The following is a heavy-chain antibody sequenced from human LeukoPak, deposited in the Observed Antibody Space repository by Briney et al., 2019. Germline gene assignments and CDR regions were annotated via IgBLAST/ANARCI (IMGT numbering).Heavy chain of an antibody. CDR1: GFTFSSYE. D-gene: IGHD2-15*01. CDR2: ISSSGSTI. V-gene: IGHV3-48*03. J-gene: IGHJ4*02. Sequence: GGSLRLSCAASGFTFSSYEMNWVPQAPGKGLEWVSYISSSGSTIYYADSVKGRFTISRDNAKNSLYLQMNSLRAEDTAVYYCASLAAATVDYWGQGTLVTVSS. CDR3: ASLAAATVDY.